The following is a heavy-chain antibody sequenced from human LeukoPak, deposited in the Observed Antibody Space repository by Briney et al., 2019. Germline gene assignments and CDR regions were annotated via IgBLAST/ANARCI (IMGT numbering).Heavy chain of an antibody. CDR1: GYTFTSYD. D-gene: IGHD3-3*01. Sequence: ASVKVSCKASGYTFTSYDINWVRQATGQGREWMGWMNPNSGNTGYAQKFQGRVTMTRNTSISTAYIELSSLRSEDTAVYYCAGSNTIFGGPEGGFDPWGQGTLVTVSS. J-gene: IGHJ5*02. CDR3: AGSNTIFGGPEGGFDP. V-gene: IGHV1-8*01. CDR2: MNPNSGNT.